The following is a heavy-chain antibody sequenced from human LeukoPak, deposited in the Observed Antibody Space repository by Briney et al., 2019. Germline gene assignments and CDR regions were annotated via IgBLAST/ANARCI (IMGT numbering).Heavy chain of an antibody. J-gene: IGHJ4*02. D-gene: IGHD6-19*01. Sequence: PGASLRLSCAASGFTFGSQAMSWVRQAPGKGLEWVSVIGGSGSITYYRDSVKGRFTISRDNSKNTMYLQMNSLRAEDTAVYYCASAGSGWYDYWGQGTPVTVSS. CDR3: ASAGSGWYDY. V-gene: IGHV3-23*01. CDR1: GFTFGSQA. CDR2: IGGSGSIT.